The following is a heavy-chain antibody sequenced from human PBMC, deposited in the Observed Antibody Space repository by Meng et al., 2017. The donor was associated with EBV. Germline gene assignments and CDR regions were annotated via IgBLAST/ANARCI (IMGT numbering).Heavy chain of an antibody. J-gene: IGHJ4*02. Sequence: QVRLVRSGAELKKPGSWVKVTCKSSGGPFSYSVISWVRQAPGQGLEWLGGFLPRLGAPNYAQKFNGRVKITADESTSTHYMDLSSLRSEDTAIYYCASESGRGYTPDYWGQGTLVTVSS. CDR1: GGPFSYSV. D-gene: IGHD3-10*01. CDR3: ASESGRGYTPDY. V-gene: IGHV1-69*01. CDR2: FLPRLGAP.